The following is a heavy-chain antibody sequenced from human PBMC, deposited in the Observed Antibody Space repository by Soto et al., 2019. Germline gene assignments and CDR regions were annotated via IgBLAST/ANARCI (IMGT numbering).Heavy chain of an antibody. CDR1: GGSISSGDYY. CDR3: ARDALYYYGSGSYPI. J-gene: IGHJ3*02. D-gene: IGHD3-10*01. CDR2: IYYSGST. V-gene: IGHV4-30-4*01. Sequence: SETLSLTCTVSGGSISSGDYYWSWIRQPPGKGLEWIGYIYYSGSTYYNPSLKSRVTISVDTSKNQFSLKLSSVTAADTAVYYCARDALYYYGSGSYPIWGQGTMVTVSS.